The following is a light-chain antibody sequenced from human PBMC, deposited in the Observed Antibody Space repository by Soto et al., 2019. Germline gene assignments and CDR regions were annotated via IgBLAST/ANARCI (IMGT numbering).Light chain of an antibody. J-gene: IGKJ1*01. CDR3: QQYNSYWT. CDR1: QSISTW. Sequence: DIQMTQSPSTLSASVGDRVTITCRASQSISTWLAWYQQKPGKAPKLLIYDASSLESGVPSRFSGSGSGTEFTLTTSSLKNDDFDTYYCQQYNSYWTFGQGTKVDSK. V-gene: IGKV1-5*01. CDR2: DAS.